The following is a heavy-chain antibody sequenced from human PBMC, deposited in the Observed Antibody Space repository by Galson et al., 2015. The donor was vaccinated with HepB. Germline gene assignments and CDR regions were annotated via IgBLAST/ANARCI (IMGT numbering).Heavy chain of an antibody. CDR3: ARDYAISSSPGGV. V-gene: IGHV3-21*01. J-gene: IGHJ4*02. CDR1: GFTFSSYS. Sequence: SLRLSCAASGFTFSSYSMNWVRQAPGKGLEWVSSISSSSSYIYYADSVKGRFTISRDNAKNSLYLQMNSLRAEDTAVYYCARDYAISSSPGGVWGQGTLVTVSS. CDR2: ISSSSSYI. D-gene: IGHD6-13*01.